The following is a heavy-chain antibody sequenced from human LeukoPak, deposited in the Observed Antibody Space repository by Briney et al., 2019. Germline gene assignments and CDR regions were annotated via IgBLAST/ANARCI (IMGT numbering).Heavy chain of an antibody. V-gene: IGHV3-30*02. CDR2: IRYDGSNK. Sequence: PGGSLRLSCASAGLSVVSDGREELGQGRIKRLERVAFIRYDGSNKYYADSVKGRFTISRDNSKNTLYLQMNSLRAEDTAVYYCAKDGTDYYDSSGYYLSYCGHGTLVTVSS. CDR1: GLSVVSDG. J-gene: IGHJ4*01. CDR3: AKDGTDYYDSSGYYLSY. D-gene: IGHD3-22*01.